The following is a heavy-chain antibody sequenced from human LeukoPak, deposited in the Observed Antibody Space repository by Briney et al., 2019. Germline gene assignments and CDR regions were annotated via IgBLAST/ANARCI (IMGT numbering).Heavy chain of an antibody. CDR1: GDSVSTNLYY. D-gene: IGHD4/OR15-4a*01. Sequence: SETLSLTCTVSGDSVSTNLYYWGWIRQPPGKGLEWIGNLFHSGTTYYNPSLKSRVTMSVDTSKTQFSLKLSSVTAADTAVYYCARDAKGARSFDYWGQGTLVTVSS. J-gene: IGHJ4*02. V-gene: IGHV4-39*07. CDR3: ARDAKGARSFDY. CDR2: LFHSGTT.